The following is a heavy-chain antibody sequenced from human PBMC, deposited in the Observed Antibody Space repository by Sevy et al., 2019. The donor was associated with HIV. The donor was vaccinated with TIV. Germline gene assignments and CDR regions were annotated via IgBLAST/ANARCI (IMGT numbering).Heavy chain of an antibody. CDR2: IKQDGSEK. J-gene: IGHJ2*01. CDR1: GFTLSSYW. CDR3: ARSSVAARRHWYFDL. V-gene: IGHV3-7*01. D-gene: IGHD6-6*01. Sequence: GGSLRLSCPASGFTLSSYWMSWVRQAPGKGMEWVANIKQDGSEKYYVNSVKGQFTISTDNAKNSLYLQMNSLRAEDTAVYYCARSSVAARRHWYFDLWGRGTLVTVSS.